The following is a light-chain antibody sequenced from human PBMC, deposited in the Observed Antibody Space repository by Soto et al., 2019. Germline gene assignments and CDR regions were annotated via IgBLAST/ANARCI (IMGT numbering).Light chain of an antibody. CDR1: QSVSSN. J-gene: IGKJ5*01. CDR2: GAS. CDR3: QHYNNWPPIT. V-gene: IGKV3-15*01. Sequence: EIVMTQSPATLSVSPGERATLSCRASQSVSSNLAWYQQKPGQAPRLLIYGASTRATGIPARFSGSGSGTEFTLPISSLQSEDFAVYYCQHYNNWPPITFGQGTRLEIK.